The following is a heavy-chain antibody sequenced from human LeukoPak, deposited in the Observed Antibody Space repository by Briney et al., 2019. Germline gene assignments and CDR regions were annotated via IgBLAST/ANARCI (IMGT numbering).Heavy chain of an antibody. CDR3: ASDSGGYDYAYYYYYMDV. D-gene: IGHD5-12*01. V-gene: IGHV4-61*02. CDR1: GGSISSGSYY. CDR2: IYTSGST. J-gene: IGHJ6*03. Sequence: SETLSLTCTVSGGSISSGSYYWSWIRQPAGKGLEWIGRIYTSGSTNYNPSLKSRVTISVDTSKNQFSLKLSSVTAADTAVYYCASDSGGYDYAYYYYYMDVWGKGTTVTISS.